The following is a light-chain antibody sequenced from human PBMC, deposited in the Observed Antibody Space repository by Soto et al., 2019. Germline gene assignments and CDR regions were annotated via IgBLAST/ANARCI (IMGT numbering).Light chain of an antibody. CDR1: QSISSY. Sequence: DIQMTQSPSSLSASVGDRVTITCRASQSISSYLNWYQQKPGKAPKLLIYAASSLQSGVPSRFSGSGSGTDFTLTISRLQPEDFATYYCQQSYSTPHFGPGTKVYIK. CDR2: AAS. CDR3: QQSYSTPH. V-gene: IGKV1-39*01. J-gene: IGKJ3*01.